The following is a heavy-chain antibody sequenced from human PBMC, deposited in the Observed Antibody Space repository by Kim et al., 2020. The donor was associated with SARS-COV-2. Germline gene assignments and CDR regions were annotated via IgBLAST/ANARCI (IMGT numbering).Heavy chain of an antibody. CDR2: IYYSGST. CDR1: GGSISSYY. Sequence: SETLSLTCTVSGGSISSYYWSWIRQPPGKGLEWIGYIYYSGSTNYNPSLKSRVTISVDTSKNQFSLKLSSVTAADTAVYYCARDSPSHLLSGLYPSYYYYGMNVWGQGTTVTVSS. V-gene: IGHV4-59*01. D-gene: IGHD6-19*01. CDR3: ARDSPSHLLSGLYPSYYYYGMNV. J-gene: IGHJ6*02.